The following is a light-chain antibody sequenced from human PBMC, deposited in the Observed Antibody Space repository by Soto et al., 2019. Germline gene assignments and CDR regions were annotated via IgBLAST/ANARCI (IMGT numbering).Light chain of an antibody. CDR2: EVS. CDR3: SSYTSRRTQV. J-gene: IGLJ1*01. V-gene: IGLV2-14*01. Sequence: QSALTQPASVSGSPGQSITISCTGTSSDVGLYNYVSWYQQHPGKAPELMIYEVSNRPSGVSNRFSGSKSGNTASLTISGLQAEDEADYYCSSYTSRRTQVFGTGTKLTVL. CDR1: SSDVGLYNY.